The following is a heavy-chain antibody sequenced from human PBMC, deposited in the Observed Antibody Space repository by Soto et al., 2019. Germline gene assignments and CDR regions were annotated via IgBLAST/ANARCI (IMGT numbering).Heavy chain of an antibody. CDR1: GYSISSGCY. V-gene: IGHV4-38-2*01. Sequence: SAPLSLTCAFSGYSISSGCYWGWIRQPPGKGLEWIGSIYHSVSTYYNPSLKSRVTISVDTSKNQFSLKLSSVTAADTAVYYCASIAVAASEYFQHWGQGTLVTVSS. CDR2: IYHSVST. D-gene: IGHD6-19*01. CDR3: ASIAVAASEYFQH. J-gene: IGHJ1*01.